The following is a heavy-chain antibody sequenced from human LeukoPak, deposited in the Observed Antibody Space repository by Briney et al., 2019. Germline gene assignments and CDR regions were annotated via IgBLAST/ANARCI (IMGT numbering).Heavy chain of an antibody. D-gene: IGHD1-26*01. CDR3: IKDMGFDLLKDAFDL. Sequence: PGGSLRHSCAAPGVSPDDYAMHWGPQTLGMGLEWGSSISWDGRNMADAASVKGRFTISRDNAQNSLYLQMNSLKIEDTAFYYCIKDMGFDLLKDAFDLWGQGMLVTVSS. V-gene: IGHV3-9*02. CDR1: GVSPDDYA. J-gene: IGHJ3*01. CDR2: ISWDGRNM.